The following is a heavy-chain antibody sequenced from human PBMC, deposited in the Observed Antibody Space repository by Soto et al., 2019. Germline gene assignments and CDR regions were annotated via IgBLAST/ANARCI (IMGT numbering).Heavy chain of an antibody. V-gene: IGHV3-15*01. CDR1: GFSFNNAW. CDR3: YTDQRGPFWSPSADY. J-gene: IGHJ4*02. CDR2: IKSKTDGGTT. Sequence: PGGSLRLSCAASGFSFNNAWMSWVRQAPGKGLEWVGLIKSKTDGGTTDYAAPVKGRVILSRDDSKDTLYLQMNSLKTEDTAVYHCYTDQRGPFWSPSADYWGQGALVTVSS. D-gene: IGHD3-3*01.